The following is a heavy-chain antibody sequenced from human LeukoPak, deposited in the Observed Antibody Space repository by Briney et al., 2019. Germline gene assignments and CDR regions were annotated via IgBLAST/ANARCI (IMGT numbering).Heavy chain of an antibody. V-gene: IGHV4-4*07. J-gene: IGHJ4*02. CDR2: IYSSGST. CDR3: AKSDSSGWFDY. Sequence: SETLSLTCTVSDGSISSFYWSWIRQPAGKGLEWIGRIYSSGSTSYNPSLKSRVTMSVDTSKNQFSLKLSSVTAADTAVYYCAKSDSSGWFDYWGQGTLVTVSS. D-gene: IGHD6-19*01. CDR1: DGSISSFY.